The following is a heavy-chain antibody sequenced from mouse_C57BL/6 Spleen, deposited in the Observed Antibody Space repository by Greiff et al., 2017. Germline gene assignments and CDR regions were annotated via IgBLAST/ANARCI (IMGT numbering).Heavy chain of an antibody. CDR2: INPNYGTT. V-gene: IGHV1-39*01. J-gene: IGHJ4*01. CDR1: GYSFTAYN. D-gene: IGHD2-3*01. Sequence: VQLKESGPELVTPGASVKISCKASGYSFTAYNMNWVKQSNGKSLEWIGVINPNYGTTRYNQKFKGKATLTVDQSSSTAYMQLNSLTSEDSAFYYCARSGVAGWLLGYAMDYWGQGTSVTVSS. CDR3: ARSGVAGWLLGYAMDY.